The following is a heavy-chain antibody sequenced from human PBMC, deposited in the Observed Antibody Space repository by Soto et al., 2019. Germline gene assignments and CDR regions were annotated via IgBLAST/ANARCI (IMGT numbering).Heavy chain of an antibody. CDR2: IYYSGST. CDR3: ARDLGYCSSTSCLHWFDP. Sequence: SETRSLTCTVSGGSISSYYWSWIRQPPGKGLEWIGYIYYSGSTNYNPSLKGRVTISVDTSKNQFSLKLSSVTAADTAVYYCARDLGYCSSTSCLHWFDPWGQGTLVTVSS. D-gene: IGHD2-2*01. J-gene: IGHJ5*02. V-gene: IGHV4-59*01. CDR1: GGSISSYY.